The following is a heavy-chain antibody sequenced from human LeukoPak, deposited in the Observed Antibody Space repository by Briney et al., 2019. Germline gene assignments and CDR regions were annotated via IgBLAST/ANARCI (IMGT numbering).Heavy chain of an antibody. CDR1: GFTFSSHV. Sequence: PGGSLRLSCAASGFTFSSHVMSWVRQAPGKGLEWVSGISGSGGSTYYADSVKGRFTISRDNSKNTLYLQMNSLSAEDTAVYYCAKVLGIAVPDYWGQGTLVTVSS. D-gene: IGHD6-19*01. V-gene: IGHV3-23*01. CDR2: ISGSGGST. CDR3: AKVLGIAVPDY. J-gene: IGHJ4*02.